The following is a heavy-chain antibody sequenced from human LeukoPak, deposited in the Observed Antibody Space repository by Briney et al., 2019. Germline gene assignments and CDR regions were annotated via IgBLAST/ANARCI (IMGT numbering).Heavy chain of an antibody. D-gene: IGHD2-8*01. CDR1: GGSISSYY. CDR2: ISLTGLT. CDR3: SRENGAFSPFGY. Sequence: SETLSLTCTVSGGSISSYYWSWVRQPPGQGLEWIGEISLTGLTHYNPSLESRVTVSLDKSKNQLSLNLTSVTAADTAVYYCSRENGAFSPFGYWGQGTLVTVLS. J-gene: IGHJ4*02. V-gene: IGHV4-59*12.